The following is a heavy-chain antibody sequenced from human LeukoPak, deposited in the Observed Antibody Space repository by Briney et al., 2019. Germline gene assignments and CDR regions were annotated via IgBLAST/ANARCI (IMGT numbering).Heavy chain of an antibody. CDR1: GFTFSTFA. Sequence: PGGSLRLSCTASGFTFSTFAMGWVRQAPGKGLQWVSGISGSGDTTYYADSVKGRFAISRDNSENTLYLQMNRLRDEDTAVYHCAKDFLGTEPDVFDIWGQGTMVTVSS. V-gene: IGHV3-23*01. D-gene: IGHD7-27*01. CDR2: ISGSGDTT. J-gene: IGHJ3*02. CDR3: AKDFLGTEPDVFDI.